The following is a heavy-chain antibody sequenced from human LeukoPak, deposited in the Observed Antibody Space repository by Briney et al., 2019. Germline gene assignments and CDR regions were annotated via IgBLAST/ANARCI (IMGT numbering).Heavy chain of an antibody. J-gene: IGHJ6*03. CDR3: ARDGATVTTSWFNMDV. CDR2: INPNSGGT. V-gene: IGHV1-2*06. CDR1: GYTFTGYY. D-gene: IGHD4-17*01. Sequence: GASVKVSCKASGYTFTGYYMHWVRQAPRQGLEWMGRINPNSGGTNYAQKFQGRVTMTRDTSISTAYMELSRLRSDDTAVYYCARDGATVTTSWFNMDVWGKGTTVTVSS.